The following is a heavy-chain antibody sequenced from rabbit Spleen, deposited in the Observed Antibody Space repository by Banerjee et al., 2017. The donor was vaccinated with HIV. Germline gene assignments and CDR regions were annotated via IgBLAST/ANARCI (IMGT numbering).Heavy chain of an antibody. CDR1: GFSFNSGYD. V-gene: IGHV1S45*01. CDR3: GRGSATMTMVITGYYLSL. J-gene: IGHJ4*01. Sequence: QEQLVESGGGLVKPGASLTLTCKASGFSFNSGYDMCWVRQAPGKGLEWIACVYAGSSGSPYSATWAKGRFTISKTSSTTVTLQMTRLTAADTATYFCGRGSATMTMVITGYYLSLWGPGTLVTVS. CDR2: VYAGSSGSP. D-gene: IGHD2-1*01.